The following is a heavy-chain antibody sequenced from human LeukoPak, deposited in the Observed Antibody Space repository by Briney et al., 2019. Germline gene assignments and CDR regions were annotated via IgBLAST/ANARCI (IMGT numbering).Heavy chain of an antibody. CDR2: VTHDGSKM. CDR3: VRGGSEVVVAAALGAFDI. D-gene: IGHD2-15*01. J-gene: IGHJ3*02. V-gene: IGHV3-30*01. CDR1: GFTFSDYS. Sequence: QTGGSLRLSCSASGFTFSDYSMHWVRQAPGKGFDWVTVVTHDGSKMYYADSVEGRFTISRDNSKDMVYLQMNRLTSEDPAVYYCVRGGSEVVVAAALGAFDIWGQGTMVTVSS.